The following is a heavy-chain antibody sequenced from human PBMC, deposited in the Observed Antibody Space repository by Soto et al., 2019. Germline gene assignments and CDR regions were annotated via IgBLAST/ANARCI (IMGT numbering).Heavy chain of an antibody. J-gene: IGHJ4*02. D-gene: IGHD2-21*01. CDR3: ATSEFH. Sequence: SETLSLTCTVSRGSISSRCYYWGWIRQPPGKELEWIGSIYYSGSTYYNPSLKSRVTISVDTPKNQFSLKLSSVTAADTAVYYCATSEFHWGQGTLVTVS. CDR1: RGSISSRCYY. CDR2: IYYSGST. V-gene: IGHV4-39*01.